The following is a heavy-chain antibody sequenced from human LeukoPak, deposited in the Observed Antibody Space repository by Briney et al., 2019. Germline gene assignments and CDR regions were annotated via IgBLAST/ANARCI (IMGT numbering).Heavy chain of an antibody. CDR2: ISPYNGNT. CDR3: ARDRQCGY. Sequence: GASVKVSCKASGYTFTSYGISWVRQAPGQGLEWMGLISPYNGNTNYAPKLQGRVTMTTDTATSTAYMALTSLTSDDTAVYYCARDRQCGYWGQGTLVTVSS. J-gene: IGHJ4*02. D-gene: IGHD2-21*01. V-gene: IGHV1-18*01. CDR1: GYTFTSYG.